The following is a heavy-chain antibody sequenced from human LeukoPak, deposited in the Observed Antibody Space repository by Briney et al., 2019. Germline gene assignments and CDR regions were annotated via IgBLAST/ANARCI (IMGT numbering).Heavy chain of an antibody. Sequence: PGGSLRLSCAASGFTVSSNYMSWVRQAPGKGLEWVSLIYSGGSTYYADSVKGRFTISRDNSRNTLYLQMNSLRAEDTAVYYCAGGFCSGDSCYFLDYWGQGTLVSVSS. CDR2: IYSGGST. D-gene: IGHD2-15*01. CDR1: GFTVSSNY. J-gene: IGHJ4*02. CDR3: AGGFCSGDSCYFLDY. V-gene: IGHV3-53*01.